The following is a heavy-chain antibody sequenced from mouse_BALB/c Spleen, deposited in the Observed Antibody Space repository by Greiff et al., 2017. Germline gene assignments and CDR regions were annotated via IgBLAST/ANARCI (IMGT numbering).Heavy chain of an antibody. D-gene: IGHD3-2*01. CDR3: AREGGTARANYFDY. Sequence: EVQVVESGGGLVQPGGSRKLSCAASGFTFSDYGMAWVRQAPGKGPEWVAFISNLAYSIYYADTVTGRFTISRENAKNTLYLEMSSLRSEDTAMYYCAREGGTARANYFDYWGQGTTLTVSS. CDR1: GFTFSDYG. J-gene: IGHJ2*01. V-gene: IGHV5-15*02. CDR2: ISNLAYSI.